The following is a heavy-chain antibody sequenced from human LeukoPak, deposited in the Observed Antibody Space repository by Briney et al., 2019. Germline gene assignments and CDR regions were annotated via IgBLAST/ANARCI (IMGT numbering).Heavy chain of an antibody. Sequence: PSETLSLTCTVSGVSISTGSSYWTWIRQPAGKGLEWVGRIYTNGGTNYNPSLKSRVTISLDTSKNQFSLKLSSVTAADTAVYYCARAGRIFRSKGSSSVVGYYYYYMDVWGKGTTVTVSS. V-gene: IGHV4-61*02. CDR1: GVSISTGSSY. CDR2: IYTNGGT. CDR3: ARAGRIFRSKGSSSVVGYYYYYMDV. D-gene: IGHD6-6*01. J-gene: IGHJ6*03.